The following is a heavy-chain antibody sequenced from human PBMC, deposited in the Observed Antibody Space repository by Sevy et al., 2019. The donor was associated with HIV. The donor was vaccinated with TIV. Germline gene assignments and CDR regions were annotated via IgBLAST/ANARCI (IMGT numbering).Heavy chain of an antibody. J-gene: IGHJ4*02. D-gene: IGHD4-17*01. CDR1: GFTFSDYY. CDR2: ISSGSSYT. V-gene: IGHV3-11*06. CDR3: ARDRRNYGGQYFDF. Sequence: GGSLRLSCAASGFTFSDYYMSWIRQAPGKGLEWVSYISSGSSYTNYADSVKGRFTISRDNAKNSLYLQMNGLRAEDTAVYYCARDRRNYGGQYFDFWGQGTLVTVSS.